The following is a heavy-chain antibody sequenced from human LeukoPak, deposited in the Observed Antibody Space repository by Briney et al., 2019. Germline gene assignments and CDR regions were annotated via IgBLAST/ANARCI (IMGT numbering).Heavy chain of an antibody. CDR1: GGSITSYY. J-gene: IGHJ4*02. V-gene: IGHV4-59*01. CDR3: ARGIGYYYGSGTGYFDY. CDR2: LYYSGST. D-gene: IGHD3-10*01. Sequence: SSETLSLTCTVSGGSITSYYWSWIRQPPGKGLECIGYLYYSGSTNYNPSLKGRVTISVDTSKNQFSLKLSSVTAADTAVYYCARGIGYYYGSGTGYFDYWGQGILVTVSS.